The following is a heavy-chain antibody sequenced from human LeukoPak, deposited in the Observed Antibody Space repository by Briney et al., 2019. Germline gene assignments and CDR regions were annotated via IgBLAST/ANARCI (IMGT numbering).Heavy chain of an antibody. CDR1: GFAFSSYA. CDR2: IGGSGDNT. D-gene: IGHD3-16*01. Sequence: PGGSLRLSCAASGFAFSSYAMSWVRQAPGKGLEWVSAIGGSGDNTYYADSVKGRFTISRDNFKNTLYLQMNSLRAEDTAVYYCAKLGGQEVYNYYVGVWGKGTTVAVSS. CDR3: AKLGGQEVYNYYVGV. V-gene: IGHV3-23*01. J-gene: IGHJ6*03.